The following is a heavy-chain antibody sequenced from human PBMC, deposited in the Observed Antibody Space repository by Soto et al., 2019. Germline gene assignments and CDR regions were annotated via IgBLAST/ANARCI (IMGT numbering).Heavy chain of an antibody. CDR1: GGSISSYY. J-gene: IGHJ4*02. CDR3: ARRQGPHDY. V-gene: IGHV4-59*01. CDR2: IYYSGST. Sequence: ETLSLTCTVSGGSISSYYWSWIRQPPGKGLEWIGYIYYSGSTNYNPSLKSRVTISVDTSKNQFSLKLSSVTAADTAVYYCARRQGPHDYWGQGTLVTVSS.